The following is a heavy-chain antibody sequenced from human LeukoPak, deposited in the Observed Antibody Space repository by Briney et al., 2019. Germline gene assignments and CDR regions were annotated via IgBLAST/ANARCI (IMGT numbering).Heavy chain of an antibody. CDR1: GGSVSSSSYY. V-gene: IGHV4-39*01. Sequence: SETLSLTCTVSGGSVSSSSYYWAWIRQPPGKGLEWIGSVDYRGSAYYNPSLKSRVTISVDTSKNQFSLRLTSVTAADTAVYYCAGPKLLFGRGCSGGTCYFSYWGQGTLVTISS. J-gene: IGHJ4*02. CDR2: VDYRGSA. D-gene: IGHD2-15*01. CDR3: AGPKLLFGRGCSGGTCYFSY.